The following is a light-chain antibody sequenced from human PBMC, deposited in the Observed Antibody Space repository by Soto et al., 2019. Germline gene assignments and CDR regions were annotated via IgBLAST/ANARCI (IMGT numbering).Light chain of an antibody. J-gene: IGKJ3*01. V-gene: IGKV3-20*01. CDR3: QQYGSPIT. Sequence: EIVLTQSPGTLSLSPGERDTLSCRASQSVSSSYLAWYQQKPGQAPRLLIYGASSRATGIPDRFSGSGSGTDFTLTISRLEPEDFAVYYCQQYGSPITFGPGTKVDIK. CDR2: GAS. CDR1: QSVSSSY.